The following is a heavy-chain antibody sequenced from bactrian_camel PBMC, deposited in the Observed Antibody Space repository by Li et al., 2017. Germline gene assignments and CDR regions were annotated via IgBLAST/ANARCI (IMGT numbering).Heavy chain of an antibody. D-gene: IGHD8*01. Sequence: VESGGGSVQAGGSLRLSCAASGYILSNYGMAWFRQGPGKEREGVAGINRDNSTFYADSVMGRFTISRDNDKNVVYLQMNSLRPEDTAMYYCARAWYWLTATSFVGSNYNAWGQGTQVTVS. CDR3: ARAWYWLTATSFVGSNYNA. V-gene: IGHV3S53*01. CDR2: INRDNST. J-gene: IGHJ6*01. CDR1: GYILSNYG.